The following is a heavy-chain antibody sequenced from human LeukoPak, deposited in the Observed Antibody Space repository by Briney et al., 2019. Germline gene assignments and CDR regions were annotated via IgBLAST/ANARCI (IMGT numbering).Heavy chain of an antibody. D-gene: IGHD2-8*01. CDR1: GYTFTGYY. CDR3: AREDVVLVDAVRYYYYGMDV. CDR2: INPNSGGA. Sequence: ASVKVSCKASGYTFTGYYMHWVRQAPGQGLEWMGWINPNSGGANYAQKFQGRVTMTRDTSISTAYMKLSRLRSDDTAVYYCAREDVVLVDAVRYYYYGMDVWGQGTTVTVSS. J-gene: IGHJ6*02. V-gene: IGHV1-2*02.